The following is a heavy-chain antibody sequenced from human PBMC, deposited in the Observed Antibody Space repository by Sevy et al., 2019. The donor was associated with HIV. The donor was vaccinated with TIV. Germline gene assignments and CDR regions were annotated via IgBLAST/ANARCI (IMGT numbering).Heavy chain of an antibody. CDR2: FDPEDGET. D-gene: IGHD1-26*01. J-gene: IGHJ4*02. Sequence: ASVKVSCKVSGYTLTELSMHWVRQAPGKGLEWMGGFDPEDGETIYAQKFQGRVTMTEDTSTDTAYMELSSLRSEDTAVYYCATDIPYSGSYHFDYWGQGTLVTVSS. CDR3: ATDIPYSGSYHFDY. V-gene: IGHV1-24*01. CDR1: GYTLTELS.